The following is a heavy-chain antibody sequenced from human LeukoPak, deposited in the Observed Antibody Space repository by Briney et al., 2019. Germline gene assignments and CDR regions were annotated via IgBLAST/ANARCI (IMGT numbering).Heavy chain of an antibody. CDR1: GFTFSSYV. J-gene: IGHJ4*02. CDR3: AKDPTASSSWQFDY. V-gene: IGHV3-23*01. Sequence: GGSLRLSCVASGFTFSSYVMSWVRQAPGKGLEWVSSIGANGDRIYSADSVKGRFTISRDNSKNTLYLQMNSLRAEDTAVYYCAKDPTASSSWQFDYWGQGTLVTVSS. D-gene: IGHD6-13*01. CDR2: IGANGDRI.